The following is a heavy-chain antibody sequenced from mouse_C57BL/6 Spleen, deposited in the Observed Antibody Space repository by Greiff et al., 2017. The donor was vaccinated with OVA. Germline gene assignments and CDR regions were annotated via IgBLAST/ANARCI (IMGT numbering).Heavy chain of an antibody. V-gene: IGHV1-55*01. CDR1: GYTFTSYW. Sequence: VQLQQPGAELVKPGASVKMSCKASGYTFTSYWITWVKQRPGQGLEWIGDIYPGSGSTNYNEKFKSKATLTVDTSSSTAYMQLSSLTPEDSAVYYCARWAGGAGSAWFAYGGQGTLVTVSA. CDR2: IYPGSGST. CDR3: ARWAGGAGSAWFAY. D-gene: IGHD3-1*01. J-gene: IGHJ3*01.